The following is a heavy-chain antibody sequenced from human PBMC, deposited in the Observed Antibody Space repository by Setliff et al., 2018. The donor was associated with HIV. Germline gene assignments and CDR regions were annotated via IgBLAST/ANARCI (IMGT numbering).Heavy chain of an antibody. J-gene: IGHJ3*02. V-gene: IGHV3-9*01. CDR2: MSWNSGSI. CDR1: GFTFDDYA. D-gene: IGHD1-7*01. Sequence: GGSLRLSCAASGFTFDDYAMHWVRQAPGKGLEWVSGMSWNSGSIGYADSVKGRFTISRDNAKNSLYLQMNSLRAEDTALYYCAKNWHYGRDAFDIWGQGTMVTVSS. CDR3: AKNWHYGRDAFDI.